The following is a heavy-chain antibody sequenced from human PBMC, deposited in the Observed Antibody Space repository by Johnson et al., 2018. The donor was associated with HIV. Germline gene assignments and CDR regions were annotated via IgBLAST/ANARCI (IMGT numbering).Heavy chain of an antibody. CDR3: AKSSDEYSSSSDAFDI. CDR1: GFTFGRYA. CDR2: LHSDGSP. Sequence: MPLVESGGGLVPAGGSLRPSCSASGFTFGRYAMSWVRQAPGKGLEWVSILHSDGSPFNTDSVKGRFTISRDNSKNTLYLQMNSLRAEDTAVYYCAKSSDEYSSSSDAFDIWGQGTMVTVSS. J-gene: IGHJ3*02. V-gene: IGHV3-23*03. D-gene: IGHD6-6*01.